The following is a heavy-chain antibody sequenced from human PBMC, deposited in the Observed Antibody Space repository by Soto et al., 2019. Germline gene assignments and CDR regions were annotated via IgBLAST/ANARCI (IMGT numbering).Heavy chain of an antibody. J-gene: IGHJ3*02. Sequence: GGSLRLSCAASGFTFSSYAMHWVRQAPGKGLEWVAVISYDGSNKYYADSVKGRFTISRDNSKNTLYLQMNSLRAEDTAVYYCARDFKDPYGDRADAFDIWGQGTMVTVSS. CDR1: GFTFSSYA. V-gene: IGHV3-30-3*01. D-gene: IGHD4-17*01. CDR3: ARDFKDPYGDRADAFDI. CDR2: ISYDGSNK.